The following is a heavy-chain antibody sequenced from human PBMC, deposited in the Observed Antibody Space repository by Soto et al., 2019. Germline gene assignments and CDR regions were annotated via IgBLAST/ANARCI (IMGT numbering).Heavy chain of an antibody. CDR3: ARDVLTGYDGRQIPFDL. V-gene: IGHV1-46*03. J-gene: IGHJ4*02. CDR1: GYTFTSYY. D-gene: IGHD3-9*01. Sequence: ASVKVSCKASGYTFTSYYIHWVRQAPGQGLEWMAVINPSGGSTSYAQKFQGRVTVTRDTSTTTVYMELSSLRSEDTAVYYCARDVLTGYDGRQIPFDLWGQGTLVTVSS. CDR2: INPSGGST.